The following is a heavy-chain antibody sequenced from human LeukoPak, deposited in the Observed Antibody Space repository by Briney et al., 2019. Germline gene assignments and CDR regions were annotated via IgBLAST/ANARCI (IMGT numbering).Heavy chain of an antibody. D-gene: IGHD2-21*01. Sequence: VASVKVSCKASEYTFTGYYMHWVRQAPGQGLEWMGWINPNSGGTNYAQKFQGRVTMTRDTSISTAYMELSGLRSDDTAVYYCARGGTLINYPILSIYPRNWFDPWGQGTLVTVSS. CDR3: ARGGTLINYPILSIYPRNWFDP. CDR2: INPNSGGT. CDR1: EYTFTGYY. J-gene: IGHJ5*02. V-gene: IGHV1-2*02.